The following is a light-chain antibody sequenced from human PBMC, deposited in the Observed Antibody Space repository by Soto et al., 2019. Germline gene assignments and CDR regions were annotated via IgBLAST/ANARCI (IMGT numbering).Light chain of an antibody. CDR1: QSVSSY. CDR2: DTS. V-gene: IGKV3-11*01. CDR3: QHRSNWPPFT. Sequence: EIVLTQFPATLSLSPGERATLSCRASQSVSSYLAWYQQKPGQAPRLLIYDTSNRATGIPARFSGSGSGTDFTLTISSLEPEDFAVYYCQHRSNWPPFTFGPGTKVDI. J-gene: IGKJ3*01.